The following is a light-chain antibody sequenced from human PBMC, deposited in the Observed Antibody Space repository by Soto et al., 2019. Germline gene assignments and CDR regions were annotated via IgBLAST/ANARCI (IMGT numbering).Light chain of an antibody. CDR1: QSVSSNY. CDR3: QLYGTSPWT. Sequence: EIVLTQSPGTLSLSPEERATLSCRASQSVSSNYLAWYQQKPGQAPRLLIYTASGRATGIPDRFSGSGSGTYFTLTISRVEPEDVAVYYCQLYGTSPWTFGQGTKVEIK. J-gene: IGKJ1*01. CDR2: TAS. V-gene: IGKV3-20*01.